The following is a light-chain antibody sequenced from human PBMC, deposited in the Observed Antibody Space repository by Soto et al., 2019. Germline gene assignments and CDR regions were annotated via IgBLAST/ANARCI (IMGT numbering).Light chain of an antibody. CDR3: QQYDTYPIT. Sequence: DIQMTQSPSLLSAYVGDRVTISCRASQFINSWLAWYQQKPEKARKSLIYGAYSLQSGVTSRFSGNGSGTDFTLTISSLQPEDFATYYCQQYDTYPITVGPGTRLEIK. CDR2: GAY. J-gene: IGKJ5*01. CDR1: QFINSW. V-gene: IGKV1D-16*01.